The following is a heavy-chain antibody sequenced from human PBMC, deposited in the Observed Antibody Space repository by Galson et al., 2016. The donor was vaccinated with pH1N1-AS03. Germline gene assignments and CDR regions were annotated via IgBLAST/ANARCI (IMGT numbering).Heavy chain of an antibody. J-gene: IGHJ3*02. CDR3: VIMWKPTVLDI. CDR1: GDTFKTYS. CDR2: IIPIFDTP. Sequence: SVKVSCKASGDTFKTYSISWVRQAPGQGLEWMGRIIPIFDTPKYARKFQGRVTITADTSTSTAYMELGSLTSEDTAVYYCVIMWKPTVLDIWGQGTLVSVSS. V-gene: IGHV1-69*06. D-gene: IGHD3-16*01.